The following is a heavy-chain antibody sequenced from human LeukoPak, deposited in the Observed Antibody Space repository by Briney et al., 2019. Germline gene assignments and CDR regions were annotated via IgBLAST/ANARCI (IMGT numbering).Heavy chain of an antibody. D-gene: IGHD5-24*01. J-gene: IGHJ3*02. CDR1: AYSISSGYF. CDR2: IYHSGST. Sequence: ETLSLTCTVSAYSISSGYFWGWIRQPPGKGLEWIGNIYHSGSTYYNPSLKSRVTISVDTSKNQFSLKLSSVTAADTAVYYCAREDAEQMDNSFDIWGQGTMVTVSS. V-gene: IGHV4-38-2*02. CDR3: AREDAEQMDNSFDI.